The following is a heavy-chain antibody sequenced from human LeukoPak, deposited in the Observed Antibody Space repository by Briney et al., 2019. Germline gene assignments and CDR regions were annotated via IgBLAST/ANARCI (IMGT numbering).Heavy chain of an antibody. D-gene: IGHD1-1*01. CDR2: IYTSGST. CDR3: ARRAGYDNWFDP. CDR1: GGSISSYY. V-gene: IGHV4-4*09. J-gene: IGHJ5*02. Sequence: PSETLSLTCTVSGGSISSYYWSWIRQPPGKGLEWIGYIYTSGSTNYNPSLKSRVTISVDTSKNQFSLKLSSVTAADTAVYYCARRAGYDNWFDPWGQGTLGTVSS.